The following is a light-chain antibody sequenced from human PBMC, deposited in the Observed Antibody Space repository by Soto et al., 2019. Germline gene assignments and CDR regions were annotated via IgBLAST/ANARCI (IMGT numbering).Light chain of an antibody. CDR3: AAWDDSLNGFWV. J-gene: IGLJ3*02. CDR1: RSNIGSNT. Sequence: QSVLTQPPSVSATPGQRVTIACSGGRSNIGSNTVNWYQQLPGTAPKLLIYSNNQRPSGVPDRFSGSKSGTSASLAISGLQSEDEADYYCAAWDDSLNGFWVFGGGTKLTVL. CDR2: SNN. V-gene: IGLV1-44*01.